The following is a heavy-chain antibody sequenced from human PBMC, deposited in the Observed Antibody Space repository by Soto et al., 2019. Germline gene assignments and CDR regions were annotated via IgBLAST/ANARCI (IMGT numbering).Heavy chain of an antibody. J-gene: IGHJ5*02. D-gene: IGHD3-9*01. CDR1: GGSISRGGYY. Sequence: QVQLQESGPGLVKPSQTLSLTCTVSGGSISRGGYYWSWIRQHPGKGLEWIGYIYYSGSTYYNPFLKSRVTISVDTSKNQFSLKLSSVTAADTAVYDCASARKNYDILTGQGFDRLGQGTLGTVSS. V-gene: IGHV4-31*03. CDR2: IYYSGST. CDR3: ASARKNYDILTGQGFDR.